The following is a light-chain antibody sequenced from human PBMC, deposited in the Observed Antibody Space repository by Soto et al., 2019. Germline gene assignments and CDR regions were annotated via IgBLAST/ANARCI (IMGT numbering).Light chain of an antibody. CDR1: QSVGSN. CDR2: GAS. V-gene: IGKV3-15*01. CDR3: QQYNNWPET. Sequence: EIVLTQSPGTLSLSPGERATLSCRASQSVGSNYLAWYQQKPGQAPRLLIYGASTRATGIPARFSGSGSGTEFTLTISSLQSEDFAVYYCQQYNNWPETFGQGTKVDNK. J-gene: IGKJ1*01.